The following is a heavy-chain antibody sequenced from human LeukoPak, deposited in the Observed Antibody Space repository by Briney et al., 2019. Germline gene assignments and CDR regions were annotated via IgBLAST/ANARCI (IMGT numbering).Heavy chain of an antibody. D-gene: IGHD3-3*01. CDR2: IYYSGST. CDR1: GGSISSSSFY. V-gene: IGHV4-39*02. CDR3: ASEHYDFWSGYLTPPSNY. J-gene: IGHJ4*02. Sequence: PSETLSLTCAVSGGSISSSSFYWGWIRQPPGKGLEWIGSIYYSGSTYYNPSLKSRVTISVDTSKNQFSLKLTSVTAADTAVYYCASEHYDFWSGYLTPPSNYWGQGTLVTVSS.